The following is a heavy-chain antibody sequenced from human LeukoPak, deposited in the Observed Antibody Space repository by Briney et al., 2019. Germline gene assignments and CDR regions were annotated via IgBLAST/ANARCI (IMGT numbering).Heavy chain of an antibody. CDR3: AHRPPNLPDYYGSGSYPKFDYWFDP. J-gene: IGHJ5*02. CDR1: GFSLSTSGVG. D-gene: IGHD3-10*01. V-gene: IGHV2-5*02. Sequence: SGPTLVNPTQTLTLTCTFSGFSLSTSGVGVGWIRQPPGKALEWLALIYWDDDKRYSPSLKSRLTITKDTSKNQVVLTMTNMDPVDTATYYCAHRPPNLPDYYGSGSYPKFDYWFDPWGQGTLVTVSS. CDR2: IYWDDDK.